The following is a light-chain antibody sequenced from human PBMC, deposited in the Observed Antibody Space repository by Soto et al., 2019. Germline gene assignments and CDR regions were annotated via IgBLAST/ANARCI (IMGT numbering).Light chain of an antibody. CDR1: QNSGDW. CDR2: HAS. J-gene: IGKJ1*01. CDR3: HQYDTYS. V-gene: IGKV1-5*01. Sequence: DIQMTQSPSTLPSFVGDRVTITCRASQNSGDWLAWYRQKPGTAPKLLIYHASTLVSGVPSRFSGSGSGTEFTLTISSLQPDDLATYFWHQYDTYSFGQGTKVE.